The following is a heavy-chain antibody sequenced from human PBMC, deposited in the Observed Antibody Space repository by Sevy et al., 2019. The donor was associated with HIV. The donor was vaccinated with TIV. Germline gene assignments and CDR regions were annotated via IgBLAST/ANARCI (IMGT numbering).Heavy chain of an antibody. CDR3: AGSAIGYYYYYYGMDV. Sequence: ASVKVSCKASGYTFTSYAMHWVRQAPGQRLEWMGWINAGNGNTKYSQKFQGRVTITRDTSASTAYMELSSLRSEDTAVYYCAGSAIGYYYYYYGMDVWGQGTTVTVSS. CDR1: GYTFTSYA. J-gene: IGHJ6*02. CDR2: INAGNGNT. D-gene: IGHD3-10*01. V-gene: IGHV1-3*01.